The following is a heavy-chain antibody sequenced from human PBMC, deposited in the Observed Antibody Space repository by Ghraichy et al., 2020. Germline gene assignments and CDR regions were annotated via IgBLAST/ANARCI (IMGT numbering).Heavy chain of an antibody. J-gene: IGHJ4*02. CDR2: VYYSGST. CDR1: GGSVSSGSYY. Sequence: SETLSLTCTVSGGSVSSGSYYWSWIRQPPGKGLEWIGYVYYSGSTNYNPSLKSRVTISVDTSKNQFSLKLSSVTAADTAVCYCAREYSGYPYYFDYWGQGTLVTVSS. CDR3: AREYSGYPYYFDY. D-gene: IGHD3-22*01. V-gene: IGHV4-61*01.